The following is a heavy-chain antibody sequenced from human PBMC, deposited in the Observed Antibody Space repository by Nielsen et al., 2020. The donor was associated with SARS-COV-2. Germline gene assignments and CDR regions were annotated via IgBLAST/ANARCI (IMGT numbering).Heavy chain of an antibody. CDR2: ISNRSDYI. V-gene: IGHV3-21*04. J-gene: IGHJ2*01. CDR1: GFIFSDYN. CDR3: ARARDGYNYWGFTVVPWYFDL. D-gene: IGHD5-24*01. Sequence: GGSLRLSCAASGFIFSDYNMNWVRQAPGKGLEWVSFISNRSDYIYYADSTKGRFTISRDNAKNSLYLQMNSLRAEDTAVYYCARARDGYNYWGFTVVPWYFDLWGRGTLVTVSS.